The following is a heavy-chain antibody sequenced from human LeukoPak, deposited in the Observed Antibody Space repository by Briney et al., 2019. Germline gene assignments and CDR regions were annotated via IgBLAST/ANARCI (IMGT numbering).Heavy chain of an antibody. D-gene: IGHD3-16*01. Sequence: SVKVSCKASGGTFSSYAISWVRQAPGQGLEWMGGIIPIFGTANYAQKFQGRVTITADESTSTAYMELSSLRSEDTAVYYCARGDRGGDAFDIWGQGTMATVSS. CDR3: ARGDRGGDAFDI. CDR1: GGTFSSYA. CDR2: IIPIFGTA. J-gene: IGHJ3*02. V-gene: IGHV1-69*13.